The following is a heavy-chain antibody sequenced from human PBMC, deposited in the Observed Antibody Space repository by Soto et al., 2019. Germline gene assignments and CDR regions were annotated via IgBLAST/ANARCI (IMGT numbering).Heavy chain of an antibody. V-gene: IGHV1-18*04. CDR2: TSGFYGNS. CDR1: GYPFSSYG. CDR3: ARLVVAGSPLDY. Sequence: QVHLVQSAAEVKKPGASVTVSCKASGYPFSSYGITWVRQAPGQGLEWMGWTSGFYGNSTYSEKFQGRVTMTIDTSTNTAYMDLRRLKSDDTAVYYYARLVVAGSPLDYWGLGTLVTVSS. J-gene: IGHJ4*02. D-gene: IGHD2-15*01.